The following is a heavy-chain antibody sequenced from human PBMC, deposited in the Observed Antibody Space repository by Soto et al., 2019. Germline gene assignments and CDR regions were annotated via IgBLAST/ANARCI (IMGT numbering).Heavy chain of an antibody. V-gene: IGHV3-30-3*01. J-gene: IGHJ2*01. CDR2: VSHDGNNQ. D-gene: IGHD2-21*01. CDR1: GFTFSNYA. CDR3: ARDGATQMWRPWYFDL. Sequence: QVQLVESGGGVVQPGRSLRLSCAVTGFTFSNYAMHWVRQAPGKGQEWVAIVSHDGNNQYYADSAKGRFTISRDNSENTLYLQMNSLRTEDTAVFYCARDGATQMWRPWYFDLWGRGTLVTVSS.